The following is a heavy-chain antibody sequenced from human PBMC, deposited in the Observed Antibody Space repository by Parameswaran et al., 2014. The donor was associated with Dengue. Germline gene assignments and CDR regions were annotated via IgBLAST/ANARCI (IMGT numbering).Heavy chain of an antibody. J-gene: IGHJ6*02. Sequence: VRQAPGKGLEWVSSITSSSSYIYYADSVRGRFTISRDNAKNSLYLQMSSLRAEDTAVYYCAREYSDYYGMDVWGQGTTVTVSS. CDR3: AREYSDYYGMDV. V-gene: IGHV3-21*01. D-gene: IGHD2-21*01. CDR2: ITSSSSYI.